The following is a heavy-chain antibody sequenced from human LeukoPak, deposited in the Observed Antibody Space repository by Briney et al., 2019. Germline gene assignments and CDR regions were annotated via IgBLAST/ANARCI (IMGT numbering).Heavy chain of an antibody. J-gene: IGHJ4*02. Sequence: KSSETLSLTCTVSGGSISSSSYYWGWIRQPPGKGLEWIGSIYYSGSTYYNPSLKSRVTISVDTSKNQFSLKLSSVTAADTAVYYCARGSGYDILTGYYSRRYYFDYWGQGTLVTVSS. D-gene: IGHD3-9*01. CDR1: GGSISSSSYY. V-gene: IGHV4-39*07. CDR3: ARGSGYDILTGYYSRRYYFDY. CDR2: IYYSGST.